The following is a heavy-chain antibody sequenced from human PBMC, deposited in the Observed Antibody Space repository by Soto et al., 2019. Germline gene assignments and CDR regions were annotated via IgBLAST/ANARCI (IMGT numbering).Heavy chain of an antibody. D-gene: IGHD2-21*01. J-gene: IGHJ5*02. CDR2: ISAYNGNT. Sequence: QVQLVQSGAEVKKPGASVKVSCKASGYTFTSYGISWVRQAPGQGLEWLGWISAYNGNTNYAQKLQSRFTMTTDTSTSTAHMALRCLRSDDKGMEYCAKDPNSGAVDPWGQGTLVTLSS. V-gene: IGHV1-18*01. CDR1: GYTFTSYG. CDR3: AKDPNSGAVDP.